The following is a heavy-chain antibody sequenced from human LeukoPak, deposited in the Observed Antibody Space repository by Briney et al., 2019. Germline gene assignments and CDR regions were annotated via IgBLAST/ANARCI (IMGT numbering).Heavy chain of an antibody. CDR2: IKSKTDGGTT. V-gene: IGHV3-15*01. J-gene: IGHJ4*02. Sequence: PGGSLRLSCAASGFTFSNAWMSWVRQAPGKGLEWVGRIKSKTDGGTTDYAAPVKGRFTISRDDSKNTLYLQMNSLKTEDTAVYYCTTEERVWVFYDSSEQLLDYFDYWGQGTLVTVSS. CDR3: TTEERVWVFYDSSEQLLDYFDY. D-gene: IGHD3-22*01. CDR1: GFTFSNAW.